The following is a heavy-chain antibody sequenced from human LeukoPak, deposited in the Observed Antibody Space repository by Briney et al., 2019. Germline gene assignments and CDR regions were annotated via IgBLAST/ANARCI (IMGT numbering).Heavy chain of an antibody. CDR3: AKDWDSSGFMPHFDY. CDR1: GFTFSSYA. Sequence: PGGSLRLSCAASGFTFSSYAMRWVRQAPGKGLEWVSAISGSGGSTYYADSVKGRFTISRDNSKNTLYLQMNSLRAEDTAVYYCAKDWDSSGFMPHFDYWGQGTLVTVSS. CDR2: ISGSGGST. V-gene: IGHV3-23*01. D-gene: IGHD3-22*01. J-gene: IGHJ4*02.